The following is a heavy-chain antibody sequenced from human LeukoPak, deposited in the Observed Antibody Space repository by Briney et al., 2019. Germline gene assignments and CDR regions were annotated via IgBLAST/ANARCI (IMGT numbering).Heavy chain of an antibody. D-gene: IGHD3-10*01. CDR1: GYTFTGYY. Sequence: ASVKVSCKASGYTFTGYYMHWVRQAPGQGLEWMGRINPNSGGTNYAQKFQGRVTMTRDTSISTAYMELSRLRSDDTAVYYCAILRITMFRGVIKPRDFDYWAQEPWSPSPQ. CDR3: AILRITMFRGVIKPRDFDY. CDR2: INPNSGGT. J-gene: IGHJ4*01. V-gene: IGHV1-2*06.